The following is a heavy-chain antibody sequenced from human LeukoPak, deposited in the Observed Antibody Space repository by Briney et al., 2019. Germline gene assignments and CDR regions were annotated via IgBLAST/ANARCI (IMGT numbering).Heavy chain of an antibody. CDR1: GGTFTSYD. CDR2: MNPNSGNT. Sequence: ASVKASCKASGGTFTSYDVNWVRQATGQGLEWLGWMNPNSGNTGYAQKFQGRVTITRNTSISTAYMELSSLRSEDTAVYYCARGLRWADDFPDYWGQGTLVTVSS. J-gene: IGHJ4*02. V-gene: IGHV1-8*03. D-gene: IGHD3-3*01. CDR3: ARGLRWADDFPDY.